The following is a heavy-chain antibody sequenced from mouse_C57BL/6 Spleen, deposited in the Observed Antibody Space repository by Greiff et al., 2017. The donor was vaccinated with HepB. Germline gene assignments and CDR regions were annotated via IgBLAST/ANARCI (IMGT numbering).Heavy chain of an antibody. CDR2: ISYDGSN. Sequence: EVKLQESGPGLVKPSQSLSLTCSVTGYSITSGYYWNWIRQFPGNKLEWMGYISYDGSNNYNPSLKNRISITRDTSKNQFFLKLNSVTTEDTATYYCAREGGAFDYWGQGTTLTVSS. V-gene: IGHV3-6*01. CDR1: GYSITSGYY. CDR3: AREGGAFDY. D-gene: IGHD1-1*02. J-gene: IGHJ2*01.